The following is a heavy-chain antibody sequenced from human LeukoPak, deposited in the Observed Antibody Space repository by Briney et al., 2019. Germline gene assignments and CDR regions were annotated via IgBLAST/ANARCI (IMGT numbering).Heavy chain of an antibody. D-gene: IGHD2/OR15-2a*01. CDR3: ARILGNWYFDL. V-gene: IGHV3-53*01. CDR1: GFTVSSNY. CDR2: IYSGGST. J-gene: IGHJ2*01. Sequence: SGGSLRLSCAASGFTVSSNYMSWVRQAPGKGLEWVSVIYSGGSTYYADSVKGRFTISRDNSKNTLYLQMNALRAEDTAFYYCARILGNWYFDLWGRGTLVTVSS.